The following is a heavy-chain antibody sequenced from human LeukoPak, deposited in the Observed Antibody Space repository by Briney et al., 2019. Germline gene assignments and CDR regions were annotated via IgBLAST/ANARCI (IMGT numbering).Heavy chain of an antibody. J-gene: IGHJ4*02. D-gene: IGHD4-17*01. Sequence: GASVKVSCKPPGYTFTGFYIHWVRQAPGQGLQWMGWINPKNGATKYSQNFRGRVTMTRDTSIDTAYMELSSLTSDDTAIYYCARPTHRLTVTTAIDYWGQGTLVTVSS. CDR1: GYTFTGFY. V-gene: IGHV1-2*02. CDR3: ARPTHRLTVTTAIDY. CDR2: INPKNGAT.